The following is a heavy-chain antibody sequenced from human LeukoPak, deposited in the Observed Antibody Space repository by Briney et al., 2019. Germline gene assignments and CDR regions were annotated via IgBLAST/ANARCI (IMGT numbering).Heavy chain of an antibody. CDR2: IYYSGST. D-gene: IGHD3-16*01. Sequence: SETLSLTCTVSGGSISSYYWSWIRQPPGKGLEWIGYIYYSGSTNYNPALKSRVTISVDTSKNQFSLRLSSVTAADTAMYYCAHFRGGAFDFWGQGTMVTVSS. V-gene: IGHV4-59*08. J-gene: IGHJ3*01. CDR3: AHFRGGAFDF. CDR1: GGSISSYY.